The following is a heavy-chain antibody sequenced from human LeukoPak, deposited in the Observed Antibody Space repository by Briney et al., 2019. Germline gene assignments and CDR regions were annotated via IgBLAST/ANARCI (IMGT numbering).Heavy chain of an antibody. V-gene: IGHV4-34*01. Sequence: SETLSLTCAVYGGSFSGYYWSWIRQPPGKGLEWIGEINHSGSTNYNPSLKSRVTISVDTSKNQFSLKLSSVTAADTAVYYCARTGITMVRGVILNNYFGYWGQGTLVTVSS. D-gene: IGHD3-10*01. J-gene: IGHJ4*02. CDR2: INHSGST. CDR1: GGSFSGYY. CDR3: ARTGITMVRGVILNNYFGY.